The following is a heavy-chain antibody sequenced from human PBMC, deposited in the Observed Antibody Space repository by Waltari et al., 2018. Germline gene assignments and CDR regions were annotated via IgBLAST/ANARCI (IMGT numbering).Heavy chain of an antibody. J-gene: IGHJ4*02. D-gene: IGHD4-17*01. V-gene: IGHV1-24*01. Sequence: QVQLVQSGAEVKKPGASVKVSCKVSGYTLTELSMHWVRQAPGKGLEWMGGVDTEDGETIYAQKFQGRVTMTEDTSTDTAYMELSSLRSEDTAVYYCATGGSSYGDVTLWDYWGQGTLVTVSS. CDR3: ATGGSSYGDVTLWDY. CDR1: GYTLTELS. CDR2: VDTEDGET.